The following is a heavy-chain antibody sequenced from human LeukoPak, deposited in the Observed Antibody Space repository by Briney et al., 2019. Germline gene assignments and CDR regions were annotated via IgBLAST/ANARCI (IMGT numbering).Heavy chain of an antibody. D-gene: IGHD6-19*01. J-gene: IGHJ6*03. Sequence: EASVKVSCKASGYTFTGYYMHWVRQAPGQGLEWMGRINPNSGGTNYAQKFQGRVTMTRDTSISTAYMELSRLRSDDTAVYYCARLPEGIAVAGRRYMDVWGKGTTVTVSS. CDR1: GYTFTGYY. CDR2: INPNSGGT. V-gene: IGHV1-2*06. CDR3: ARLPEGIAVAGRRYMDV.